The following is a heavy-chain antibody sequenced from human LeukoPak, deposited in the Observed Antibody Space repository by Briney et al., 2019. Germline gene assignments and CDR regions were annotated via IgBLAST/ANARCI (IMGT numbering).Heavy chain of an antibody. CDR2: IYSSGST. Sequence: SETLSLTCTVSGGSIRSYYWSWIRQPAGKGLEWIGRIYSSGSTNHNPSLKSRVTMSVDTSKNQISLKLSSVTAADTAVYYCAREAYHYYMDVWGKGTTVTVSS. CDR1: GGSIRSYY. J-gene: IGHJ6*03. CDR3: AREAYHYYMDV. V-gene: IGHV4-4*07.